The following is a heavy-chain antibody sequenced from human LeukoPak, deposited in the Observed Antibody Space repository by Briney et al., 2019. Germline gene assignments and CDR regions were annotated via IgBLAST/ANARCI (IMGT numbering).Heavy chain of an antibody. J-gene: IGHJ4*02. CDR2: IIPIFGTA. Sequence: GASVKVSCKASGGTFSSYAISWVRQAPGQGLEWMGGIIPIFGTANYAQEFQGRVTITADESTSTAYMELSSLRSEDTAVYYCARGLGSQQPLDYWGQGTLVTVSS. V-gene: IGHV1-69*13. D-gene: IGHD6-13*01. CDR3: ARGLGSQQPLDY. CDR1: GGTFSSYA.